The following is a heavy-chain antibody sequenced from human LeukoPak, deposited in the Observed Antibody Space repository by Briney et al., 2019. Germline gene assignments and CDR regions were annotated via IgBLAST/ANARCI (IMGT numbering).Heavy chain of an antibody. CDR3: ARLPIVVVPSTSFDI. V-gene: IGHV4-39*02. D-gene: IGHD2-2*01. Sequence: SETLSLTCTVSGGSISSSSYYWGWIRQPPGKGLEWIGSINYSGTTYYNPSLKSRVTVSVDTSKNHFSLKLSSVTAADTAVYYCARLPIVVVPSTSFDIWGQGTMVTVSS. CDR2: INYSGTT. J-gene: IGHJ3*02. CDR1: GGSISSSSYY.